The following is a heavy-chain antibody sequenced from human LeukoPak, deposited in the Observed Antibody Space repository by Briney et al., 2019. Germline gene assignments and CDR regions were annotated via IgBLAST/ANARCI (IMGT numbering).Heavy chain of an antibody. CDR3: ARGRSRRGYCSSTSCSGDNY. CDR2: INHSGST. D-gene: IGHD2-2*01. V-gene: IGHV4-34*01. J-gene: IGHJ4*02. CDR1: GGSFSGYY. Sequence: SETLSLTCALYGGSFSGYYWSWIRQPPGKGLEWIGEINHSGSTNYNPSLKSRVTISVDTSKNQFSLKLSSVTAADTAVYYCARGRSRRGYCSSTSCSGDNYWGQGTLVTVSS.